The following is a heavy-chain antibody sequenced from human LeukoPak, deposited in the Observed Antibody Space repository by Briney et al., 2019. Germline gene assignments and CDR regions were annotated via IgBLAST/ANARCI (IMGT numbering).Heavy chain of an antibody. CDR2: IKKDGSEK. J-gene: IGHJ4*02. CDR1: GFTFSSYW. CDR3: ASCYTAMVFGY. D-gene: IGHD5-18*01. Sequence: PGGSLRLSCAASGFTFSSYWMSWVRQAPGKGLEWVANIKKDGSEKYYVDSVKGRFTISRDNAKNSLYLQMNSLRVEDTAVYYCASCYTAMVFGYCGQGTLFTVSS. V-gene: IGHV3-7*01.